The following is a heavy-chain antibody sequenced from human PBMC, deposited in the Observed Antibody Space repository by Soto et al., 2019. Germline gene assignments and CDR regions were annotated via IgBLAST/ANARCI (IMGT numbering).Heavy chain of an antibody. CDR2: ISGSGGTT. J-gene: IGHJ4*02. V-gene: IGHV3-23*01. D-gene: IGHD3-9*01. CDR3: ARGPGQLRYFDCPDY. CDR1: GFTFSSYS. Sequence: GGSLILSGAASGFTFSSYSRSWVRQTPGKGLEWVSAISGSGGTTYYADSVKGRFTISRDNAKNSLYLQMNSLRAEDTAVYYCARGPGQLRYFDCPDYWGQGTLVTVSS.